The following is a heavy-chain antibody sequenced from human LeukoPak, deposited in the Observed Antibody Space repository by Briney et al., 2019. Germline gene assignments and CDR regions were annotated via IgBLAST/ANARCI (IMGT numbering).Heavy chain of an antibody. CDR3: ARTPRKTDSSGYVK. J-gene: IGHJ4*02. CDR2: IYPGDSDT. D-gene: IGHD3-22*01. Sequence: GESLKISCKASGYSFSTYWIDWVRQMPGKGLEWMGIIYPGDSDTRYSPSFQGQVTISADKSISTAYLQWSSLKASDTAMYYCARTPRKTDSSGYVKWGQGTLVTVSS. CDR1: GYSFSTYW. V-gene: IGHV5-51*01.